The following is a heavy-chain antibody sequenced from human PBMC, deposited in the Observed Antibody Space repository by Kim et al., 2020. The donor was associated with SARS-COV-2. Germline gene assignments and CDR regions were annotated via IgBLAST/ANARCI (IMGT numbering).Heavy chain of an antibody. D-gene: IGHD6-6*01. Sequence: GGSLRLSCAASGFTFSTYWMHWVRQGPGKGLVWVSRIISDGSSTSYADSVKGRFTISRDNANNTLYLQMNSLRAEDTAVYYCARGGTTTSSGFDSWGQGTLVTVSS. J-gene: IGHJ4*02. CDR1: GFTFSTYW. V-gene: IGHV3-74*01. CDR3: ARGGTTTSSGFDS. CDR2: IISDGSST.